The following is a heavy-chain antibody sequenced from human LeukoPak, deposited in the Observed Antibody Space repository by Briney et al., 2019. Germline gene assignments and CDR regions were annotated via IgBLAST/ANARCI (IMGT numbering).Heavy chain of an antibody. J-gene: IGHJ5*02. CDR1: GGSFSGYY. Sequence: SETLSLTCAVYGGSFSGYYWSWIRQPPRKGLDWIGEINHIGSTNYNPSLKSRVTISVDTSKYQFSLKLSSVTAADTAVYHCARGGVPWLRVMPTLGGWFDPWGQGTLVTVSS. CDR2: INHIGST. V-gene: IGHV4-34*01. D-gene: IGHD2-21*01. CDR3: ARGGVPWLRVMPTLGGWFDP.